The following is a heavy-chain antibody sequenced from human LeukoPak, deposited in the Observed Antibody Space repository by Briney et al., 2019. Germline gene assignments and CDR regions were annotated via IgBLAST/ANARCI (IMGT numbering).Heavy chain of an antibody. D-gene: IGHD6-19*01. V-gene: IGHV3-33*01. CDR2: IWYDGSNK. J-gene: IGHJ4*02. CDR3: ASAGYSSGWYDFDY. CDR1: GFTFSSYG. Sequence: SGGSLRLSCAASGFTFSSYGMHWVRQAPGKGLEWVAVIWYDGSNKYYADSVKGRFTISRDNSKNTLYLQMNSLRAEDTAVYYCASAGYSSGWYDFDYWGQGTLVTVSS.